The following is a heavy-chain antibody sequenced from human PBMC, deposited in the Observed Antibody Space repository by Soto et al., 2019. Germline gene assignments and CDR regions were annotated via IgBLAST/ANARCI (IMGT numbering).Heavy chain of an antibody. D-gene: IGHD6-25*01. Sequence: EVQLLESGGGLVQPGGSLRLSCAASGFTFSSYAMSWVRQAPGKGLEWVSAISGSGGSTYYADSVKGRFTISRDNSKNALYLQMNGLRAEDSAVYHCAYSSAPFDYWGQGTLVTVSS. V-gene: IGHV3-23*01. CDR1: GFTFSSYA. CDR2: ISGSGGST. CDR3: AYSSAPFDY. J-gene: IGHJ4*02.